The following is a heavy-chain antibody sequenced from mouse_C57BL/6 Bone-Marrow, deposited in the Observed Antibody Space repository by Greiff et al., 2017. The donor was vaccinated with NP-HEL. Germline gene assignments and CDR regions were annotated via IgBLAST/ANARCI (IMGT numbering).Heavy chain of an antibody. Sequence: EVQLVESGGGLVQPKGSLKLSCAASGFSFNTYAMNWVRQAPGKGLEWVARIRSKSNNYATYYADSVKDRFTISRDDSESMLYLQMNNLKTEDTAMYYCVRHGGLWGDYWGQGTSVTVSS. CDR3: VRHGGLWGDY. CDR2: IRSKSNNYAT. D-gene: IGHD1-1*02. CDR1: GFSFNTYA. J-gene: IGHJ4*01. V-gene: IGHV10-1*01.